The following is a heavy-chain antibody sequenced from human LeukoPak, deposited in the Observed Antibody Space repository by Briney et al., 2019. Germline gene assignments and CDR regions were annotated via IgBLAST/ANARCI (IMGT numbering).Heavy chain of an antibody. V-gene: IGHV3-9*01. J-gene: IGHJ4*02. CDR2: ISWNSGSI. CDR1: GITFYDYA. CDR3: AKGYCSSTSCSAFDY. Sequence: SLRLPCATSGITFYDYAMHWVREAPGKGLEWVSGISWNSGSIGYADSVKGRFTISRDNAKNSLYLQMNSLRAEDTALYYCAKGYCSSTSCSAFDYWGQGTLVTVSS. D-gene: IGHD2-2*01.